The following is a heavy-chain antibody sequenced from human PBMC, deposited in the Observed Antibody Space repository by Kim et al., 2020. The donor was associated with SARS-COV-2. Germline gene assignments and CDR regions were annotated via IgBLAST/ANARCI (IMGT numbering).Heavy chain of an antibody. Sequence: GGSLRLSCAASGFTFSSYWMHWVRQAPEKGLVWVSRINSDGSSTSYADSVKGRFTISRDNAKNTLYLQMNSLRAEDTAVYYCARETYYDFWSGYYMNPVFDYWGQGTLVTVSS. CDR1: GFTFSSYW. CDR3: ARETYYDFWSGYYMNPVFDY. V-gene: IGHV3-74*01. J-gene: IGHJ4*02. D-gene: IGHD3-3*01. CDR2: INSDGSST.